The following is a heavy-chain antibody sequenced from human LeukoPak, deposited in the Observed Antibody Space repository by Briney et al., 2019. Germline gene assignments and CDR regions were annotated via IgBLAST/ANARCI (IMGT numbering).Heavy chain of an antibody. D-gene: IGHD6-13*01. CDR2: ISWNSGSI. V-gene: IGHV3-9*01. Sequence: GGSLRLSCAASGFTFDDYAMHWVRQAPGKGLEWVSGISWNSGSIGYADSVKGRFTISRDNAKNSLYLQMTNPRVEDTALYYCAKDSYSKGDYWGQGTLVTVSS. CDR3: AKDSYSKGDY. J-gene: IGHJ4*02. CDR1: GFTFDDYA.